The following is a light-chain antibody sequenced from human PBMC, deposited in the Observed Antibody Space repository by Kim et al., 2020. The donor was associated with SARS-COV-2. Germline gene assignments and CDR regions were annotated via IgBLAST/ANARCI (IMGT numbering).Light chain of an antibody. Sequence: SYELTQPPSVSVSPGQTASITCSGDTLGDKYAFWYQQKPGQSPVLVIYQDTKRPSGIPERFSGSNSGNTATLTISGTLPMDEADYYCQAWDSSTVVFGGGTQLTV. CDR3: QAWDSSTVV. V-gene: IGLV3-1*01. CDR2: QDT. CDR1: TLGDKY. J-gene: IGLJ2*01.